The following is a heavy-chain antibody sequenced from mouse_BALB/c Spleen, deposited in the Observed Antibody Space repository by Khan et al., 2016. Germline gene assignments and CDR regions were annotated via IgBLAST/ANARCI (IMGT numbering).Heavy chain of an antibody. Sequence: EVQLQESGPGLVKPSQSLSLTCTVTGYSITSDYAWNWIRQFPGNRLEWMGYISYSGSTSYNPSLKSRISITRDTSKNQFFLQLNSVTSEDTATYYCATSDYGDNGAMDYWGQGTSVTVSS. V-gene: IGHV3-2*02. CDR1: GYSITSDYA. J-gene: IGHJ4*01. D-gene: IGHD1-1*01. CDR2: ISYSGST. CDR3: ATSDYGDNGAMDY.